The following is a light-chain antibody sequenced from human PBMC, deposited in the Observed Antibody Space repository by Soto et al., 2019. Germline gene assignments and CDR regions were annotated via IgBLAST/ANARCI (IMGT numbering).Light chain of an antibody. CDR1: SSDVGGYNF. CDR2: DVS. CDR3: SSYASSNVV. J-gene: IGLJ2*01. V-gene: IGLV2-14*03. Sequence: QSALTQPASVSGSPGQSITISCTGTSSDVGGYNFVSWYQQHAGKAPKLMIYDVSNRPSGVSNRFSGSKSGNTASLTISWLQAEDEADYYCSSYASSNVVFGGGTKLTVL.